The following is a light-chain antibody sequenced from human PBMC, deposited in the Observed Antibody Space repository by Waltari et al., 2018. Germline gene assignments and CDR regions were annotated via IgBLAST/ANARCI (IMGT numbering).Light chain of an antibody. V-gene: IGKV3-11*01. J-gene: IGKJ4*01. Sequence: EIVLTQSPVTLSLSPGERATLSCRASQSIGTSLGWYQQKPGQAPRLLIYGASNRATGIPVRCSGSGSGTDFTLTISTLETEDFAVYYCQQHSRWPLTFGGGTKVEI. CDR1: QSIGTS. CDR2: GAS. CDR3: QQHSRWPLT.